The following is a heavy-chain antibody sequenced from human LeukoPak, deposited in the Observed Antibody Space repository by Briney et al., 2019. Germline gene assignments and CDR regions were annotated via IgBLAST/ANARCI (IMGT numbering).Heavy chain of an antibody. Sequence: PSETLSLTCTVSGGSISSYYWSWIRQPPGKGLEWIGYIYYSGSTNYNPSLKSRVTISVDTSKNQFSLKLSSVTAADTAVYYCARRKSPMSPHHYWGQGTLVTVSS. J-gene: IGHJ4*02. CDR1: GGSISSYY. CDR2: IYYSGST. D-gene: IGHD3-10*02. V-gene: IGHV4-59*08. CDR3: ARRKSPMSPHHY.